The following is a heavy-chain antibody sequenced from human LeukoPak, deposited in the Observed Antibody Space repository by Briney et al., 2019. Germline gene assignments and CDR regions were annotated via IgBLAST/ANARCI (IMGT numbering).Heavy chain of an antibody. J-gene: IGHJ4*02. D-gene: IGHD1-20*01. CDR3: ARDQGDNWNDRGFFDY. Sequence: PGGSLRLSCAASGFTFSSYWMSWVRQAPGKGLEWVANIKQDGSEKYYVDSVKGRFTISRDNAKNSLYLQMNSLRAEDTAVYYCARDQGDNWNDRGFFDYWGQGTLVTVSS. V-gene: IGHV3-7*01. CDR1: GFTFSSYW. CDR2: IKQDGSEK.